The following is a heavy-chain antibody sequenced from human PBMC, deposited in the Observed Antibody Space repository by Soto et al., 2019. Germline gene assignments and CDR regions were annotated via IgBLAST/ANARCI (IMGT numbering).Heavy chain of an antibody. CDR2: ISYDGSDK. D-gene: IGHD2-8*01. CDR3: AKDLKVRDVLYYFEY. J-gene: IGHJ4*02. Sequence: PGGSLRLSCAASGFTFSSYGMHWVRQAPGKGLEWVAVISYDGSDKYYTDSVKGRFTISRDNSKNTLYLQMNSLRTEDTAVYYCAKDLKVRDVLYYFEYWGQGTLVTVSS. CDR1: GFTFSSYG. V-gene: IGHV3-30*18.